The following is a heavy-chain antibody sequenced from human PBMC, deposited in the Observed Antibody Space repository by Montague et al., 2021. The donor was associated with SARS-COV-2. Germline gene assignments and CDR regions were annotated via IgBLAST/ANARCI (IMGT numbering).Heavy chain of an antibody. CDR2: IYYSGST. CDR3: ARQGSGSYYNWFDP. J-gene: IGHJ5*02. CDR1: GGSISSSSYY. V-gene: IGHV4-39*01. Sequence: SETLSLTCIVSGGSISSSSYYWGWIRQPPGKGLEWIGSIYYSGSTYYNPSLKSRVTISVDTSKNQFSLKLSSVTAADTAVYYCARQGSGSYYNWFDPRGQGTLVTVSS. D-gene: IGHD1-26*01.